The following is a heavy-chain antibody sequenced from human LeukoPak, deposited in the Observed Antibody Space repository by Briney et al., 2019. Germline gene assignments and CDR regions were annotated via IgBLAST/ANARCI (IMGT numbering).Heavy chain of an antibody. Sequence: GGSLRLSCAASGFTFDDYGMSWVRQAPGKGLDWVSGINWNGGSTGYADSVKGRFTISRDNAKNSLYLQMNSLRAEDTALYYCARDPTYYYDSSGYYLDYWGQGTLVTVSS. CDR3: ARDPTYYYDSSGYYLDY. V-gene: IGHV3-20*04. CDR1: GFTFDDYG. J-gene: IGHJ4*02. CDR2: INWNGGST. D-gene: IGHD3-22*01.